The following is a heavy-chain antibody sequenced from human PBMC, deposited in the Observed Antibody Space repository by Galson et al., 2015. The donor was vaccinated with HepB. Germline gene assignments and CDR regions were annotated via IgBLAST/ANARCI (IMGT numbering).Heavy chain of an antibody. V-gene: IGHV1-69*02. J-gene: IGHJ5*02. D-gene: IGHD1-20*01. CDR2: IIPILGIA. CDR1: GGTFSSYT. Sequence: SVKVSCKASGGTFSSYTISWVRQAPGQGLEWMGRIIPILGIANYAQKFQGRVTITADKSTSTAYMELSSLRSEDTAVYYCARSHNWNDALGWFDPWGQGTLVTVSS. CDR3: ARSHNWNDALGWFDP.